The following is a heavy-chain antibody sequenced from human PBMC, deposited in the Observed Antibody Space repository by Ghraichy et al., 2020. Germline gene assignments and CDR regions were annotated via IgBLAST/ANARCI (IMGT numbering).Heavy chain of an antibody. CDR3: ASGPVAATYVTRGFLGY. CDR2: INPSGGST. J-gene: IGHJ4*02. Sequence: ASVKVSCKASGYTFTSYYMHWVRQAPGQGLEWMGIINPSGGSTSYAQKFQGRVTMTRDTSTSTVYMELSSLRSEDTAVYYCASGPVAATYVTRGFLGYWGQGTLVTV. V-gene: IGHV1-46*01. D-gene: IGHD2-15*01. CDR1: GYTFTSYY.